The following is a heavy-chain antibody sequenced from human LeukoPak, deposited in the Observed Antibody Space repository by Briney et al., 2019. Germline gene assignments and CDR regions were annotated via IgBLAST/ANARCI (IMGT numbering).Heavy chain of an antibody. J-gene: IGHJ3*02. CDR2: IKQDGSEK. CDR3: ARPGRADAFDI. Sequence: GGSLRLSCAASGFTFRGYWMNWVRQAPGKGLEGVANIKQDGSEKYYVHSVKGRFTVSRDHAKNSLYLQMNRLRAEDTAVYYCARPGRADAFDIWGQGTMVTVSS. CDR1: GFTFRGYW. V-gene: IGHV3-7*04.